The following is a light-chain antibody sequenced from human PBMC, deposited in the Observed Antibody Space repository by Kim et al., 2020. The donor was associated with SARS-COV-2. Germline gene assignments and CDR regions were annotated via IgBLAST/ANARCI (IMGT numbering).Light chain of an antibody. CDR1: QGIRND. Sequence: SSVGDRVTITCRASQGIRNDLGWYQQKPGKAPKLLIYAASSLQSGVPSRFSGSGSGTDFTLTISSLQPEDFATYYCLQDYNYPRTFGQGTKVDIK. V-gene: IGKV1-6*01. J-gene: IGKJ1*01. CDR2: AAS. CDR3: LQDYNYPRT.